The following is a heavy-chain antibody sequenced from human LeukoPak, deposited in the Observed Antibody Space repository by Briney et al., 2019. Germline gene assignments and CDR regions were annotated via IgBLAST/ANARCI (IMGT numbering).Heavy chain of an antibody. D-gene: IGHD6-13*01. CDR3: ARDRYETNTGYSTSDY. J-gene: IGHJ4*02. Sequence: SSVTVSCKASGCTFSSYAISWVRQAPAQGLDWMGRIIPILGIANYAQKFQGRVTIIADKSTSTAYMELSSLRSEDTAVYYCARDRYETNTGYSTSDYWGQGTLVTVSS. CDR1: GCTFSSYA. CDR2: IIPILGIA. V-gene: IGHV1-69*04.